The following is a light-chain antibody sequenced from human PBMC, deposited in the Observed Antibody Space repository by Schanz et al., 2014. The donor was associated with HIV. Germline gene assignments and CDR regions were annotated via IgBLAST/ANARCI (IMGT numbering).Light chain of an antibody. J-gene: IGLJ2*01. Sequence: QSALTQPASVSGSPGQSITISCTGTSSDVGNYNFVSWYQQYPGKAPKLLIYEGTKRPSGISNRFSASKSGNTASLTISGLQVEDEADYYCSSKATGGRAPFVFGGGTKLTVL. V-gene: IGLV2-23*01. CDR2: EGT. CDR3: SSKATGGRAPFV. CDR1: SSDVGNYNF.